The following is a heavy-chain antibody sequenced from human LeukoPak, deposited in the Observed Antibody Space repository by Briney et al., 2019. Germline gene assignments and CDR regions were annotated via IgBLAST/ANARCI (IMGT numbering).Heavy chain of an antibody. CDR1: GFTFSNYG. V-gene: IGHV3-23*01. Sequence: GGSLRLSCAASGFTFSNYGMSWVRQAPGKELEWVSAISGSGGTTYYADSVKGRFTISRDNSENTLYLQMNSLRAEDTAVYYCAKRDRTVTHAFDIWGQGTMVTVSS. CDR2: ISGSGGTT. J-gene: IGHJ3*02. CDR3: AKRDRTVTHAFDI. D-gene: IGHD4-17*01.